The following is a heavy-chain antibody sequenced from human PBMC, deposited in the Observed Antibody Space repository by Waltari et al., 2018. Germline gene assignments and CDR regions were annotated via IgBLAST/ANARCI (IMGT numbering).Heavy chain of an antibody. Sequence: QVQLQESGPGLVKPSETLSLTCTVSGGSISSYYWSWIRQPPGKGLEWIGYIYYSGSTNYNPSLKSRVTISVDTSKNQFSLKLSSVTAADTAVYYCARDDLYCSSWGDWYFNLWGRGTLVTVSS. CDR2: IYYSGST. V-gene: IGHV4-59*01. D-gene: IGHD6-13*01. CDR1: GGSISSYY. J-gene: IGHJ2*01. CDR3: ARDDLYCSSWGDWYFNL.